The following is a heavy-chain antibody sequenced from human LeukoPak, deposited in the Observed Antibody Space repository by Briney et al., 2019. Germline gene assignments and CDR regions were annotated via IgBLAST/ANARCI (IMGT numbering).Heavy chain of an antibody. CDR3: AKRRYCSSTSCSGFDY. CDR2: ISGSGGST. Sequence: GGSLGLSCAASGFTFSSYAMSWVRQAPGKGLEWVSAISGSGGSTYYADSVKGRFTISRDNSKNTLYLQMNSLRAEDAAVYYCAKRRYCSSTSCSGFDYWGQGTLVTVSS. V-gene: IGHV3-23*01. CDR1: GFTFSSYA. D-gene: IGHD2-2*01. J-gene: IGHJ4*02.